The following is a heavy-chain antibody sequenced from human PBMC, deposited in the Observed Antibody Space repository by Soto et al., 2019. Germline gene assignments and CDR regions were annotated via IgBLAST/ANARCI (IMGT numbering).Heavy chain of an antibody. J-gene: IGHJ6*02. CDR2: IWKDGSER. V-gene: IGHV3-33*01. Sequence: QVQLVESGGGVVQPGRSLRLSCAASGFTFRSYGMHWVRQAPGKGLEWVAVIWKDGSERYYADSVKGRFTISRDNSKNTLDLQMNSLRAEDTAVYYCSRDRAGVGYNIDVWGQGTTVTVSS. CDR3: SRDRAGVGYNIDV. CDR1: GFTFRSYG. D-gene: IGHD5-12*01.